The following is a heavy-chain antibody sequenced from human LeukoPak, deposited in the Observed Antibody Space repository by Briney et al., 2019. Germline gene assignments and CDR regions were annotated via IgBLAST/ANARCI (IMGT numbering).Heavy chain of an antibody. CDR2: IYYSGST. J-gene: IGHJ4*02. CDR3: ARLRLGELSSQYYFDY. Sequence: SETLSLTCTVSGGSISSSYWSWIRQPPGKGLEWIGYIYYSGSTNYNPSLKSRVTISVDTSKNQFSLKLSSVTAADTAVYYCARLRLGELSSQYYFDYWGQGTLVTVSS. V-gene: IGHV4-59*01. CDR1: GGSISSSY. D-gene: IGHD3-16*02.